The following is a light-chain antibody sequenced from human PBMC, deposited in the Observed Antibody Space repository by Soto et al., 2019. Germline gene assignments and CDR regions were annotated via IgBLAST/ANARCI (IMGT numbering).Light chain of an antibody. Sequence: QSALTQPASVSGSPGQSITISCTGTNSDVGGYNYVSWYQHHPGKAPKLLIYEVSNRPSGVSNRFSGSKSGNTASLTISGLQSEDEADYYCAAWDDSLNAWVFGGGTKVTVL. CDR1: NSDVGGYNY. CDR3: AAWDDSLNAWV. J-gene: IGLJ3*02. CDR2: EVS. V-gene: IGLV2-14*01.